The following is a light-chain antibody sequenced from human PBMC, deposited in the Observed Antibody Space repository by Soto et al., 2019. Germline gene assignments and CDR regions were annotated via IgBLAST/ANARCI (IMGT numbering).Light chain of an antibody. CDR1: QSVSSY. Sequence: EIVLTQSTATLSLSPGERATLSCRASQSVSSYLAWYQQKPGQAPRLLIYDASNRATGIPARFSGSGSGTDFTLTISSLEPEDFSVYYCQQRSNWPSFGHGTKLEIK. J-gene: IGKJ2*01. CDR3: QQRSNWPS. CDR2: DAS. V-gene: IGKV3-11*01.